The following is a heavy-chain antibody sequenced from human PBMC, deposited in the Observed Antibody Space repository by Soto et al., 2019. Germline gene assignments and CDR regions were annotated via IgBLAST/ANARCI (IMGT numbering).Heavy chain of an antibody. Sequence: GGSLRLSCAASGFSFRDHYMTWIRQAPGKGLELLSYISPGGDITNYVDSVKGRFTISMDNAKNSLFLHMNSLRAEDTAVYYCTRDPRITDFWGQGTLVTVSS. CDR3: TRDPRITDF. J-gene: IGHJ4*02. D-gene: IGHD3-16*01. CDR2: ISPGGDIT. V-gene: IGHV3-11*01. CDR1: GFSFRDHY.